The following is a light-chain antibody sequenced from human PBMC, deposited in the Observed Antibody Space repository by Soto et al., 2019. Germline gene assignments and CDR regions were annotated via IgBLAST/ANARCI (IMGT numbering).Light chain of an antibody. CDR3: QQDSSWPLT. J-gene: IGKJ4*01. Sequence: ETVMRHSPATLSASPGERVTLSCRASQDIRSSLAWYQQKPGQAPRLLIYGASIRATGVPATFSGSGSGTEFTLSISSLQSEHLGVYYCQQDSSWPLTFGGGTKVDIK. CDR1: QDIRSS. V-gene: IGKV3-15*01. CDR2: GAS.